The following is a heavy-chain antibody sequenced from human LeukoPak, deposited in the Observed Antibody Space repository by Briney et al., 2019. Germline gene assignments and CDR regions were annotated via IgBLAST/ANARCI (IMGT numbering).Heavy chain of an antibody. CDR3: ASFLMVRGVLFDY. Sequence: GGSLRLSCAASGFTFSSYWMSWVRQAPGKGLEWVANIKQDGSEKYYVDSVKGRFTISRDNAKNSLYLQMNSLRAEDTAVYYCASFLMVRGVLFDYWGQGTLVTISS. D-gene: IGHD3-10*01. V-gene: IGHV3-7*01. CDR2: IKQDGSEK. CDR1: GFTFSSYW. J-gene: IGHJ4*02.